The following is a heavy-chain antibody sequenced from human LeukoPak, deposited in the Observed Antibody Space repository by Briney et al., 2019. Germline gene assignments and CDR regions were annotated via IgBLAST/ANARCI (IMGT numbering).Heavy chain of an antibody. D-gene: IGHD3-22*01. CDR1: GFTFSSYG. Sequence: GGCLRLSCAASGFTFSSYGMRWVRQAPGKGLEWVAFIRYDGSNKYYADSVKGRFTISRDNSKNTLYLQMNSLRAEDTAVYYCAKFYDSSGYYVAFDIWGQGTMVTVSS. V-gene: IGHV3-30*02. J-gene: IGHJ3*02. CDR2: IRYDGSNK. CDR3: AKFYDSSGYYVAFDI.